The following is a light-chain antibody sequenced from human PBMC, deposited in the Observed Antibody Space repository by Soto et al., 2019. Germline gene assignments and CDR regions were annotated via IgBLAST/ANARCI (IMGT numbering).Light chain of an antibody. V-gene: IGLV1-40*01. CDR2: GNT. CDR1: DSNIGAGYD. CDR3: QSFDNSLSGVYV. J-gene: IGLJ1*01. Sequence: QSALTQTPSVSGAPGQTITISCTGTDSNIGAGYDVHWYQHLPGRAPKLLIFGNTHPPSGVPDRFSGSKSGTSASLAITGLRLEDEAEYYGQSFDNSLSGVYVFGSGTKLTVL.